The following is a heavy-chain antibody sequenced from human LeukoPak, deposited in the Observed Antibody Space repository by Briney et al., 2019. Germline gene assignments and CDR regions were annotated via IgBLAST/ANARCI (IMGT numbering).Heavy chain of an antibody. J-gene: IGHJ3*02. D-gene: IGHD3-22*01. Sequence: GGSLRLSCAASGFTFSSYTMNWVRPAPGKGLEWVSSISSTSGYTYYADSVKGRFTNSRDNAKRSLELHMSSLRVEDTAVYYCATTHHYYDSSGFYYSSDAFDIWGQGTMVTVSS. CDR3: ATTHHYYDSSGFYYSSDAFDI. V-gene: IGHV3-21*01. CDR1: GFTFSSYT. CDR2: ISSTSGYT.